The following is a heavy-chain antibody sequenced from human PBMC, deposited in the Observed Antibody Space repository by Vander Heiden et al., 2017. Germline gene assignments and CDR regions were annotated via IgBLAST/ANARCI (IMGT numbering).Heavy chain of an antibody. CDR2: IYRNDDK. V-gene: IGHV2-5*01. J-gene: IGHJ4*02. CDR3: VHRRDRYSSGSCEF. D-gene: IGHD6-25*01. CDR1: GFSLSTSGVG. Sequence: QITLKESGPTLVKPTQTLTLTCTFSGFSLSTSGVGVGWIRQPPGKALEWLALIYRNDDKRYSPSLKSRLTITKDTSKNQVVLTMTSMDPVDTATYYCVHRRDRYSSGSCEFWGQGTLGTVSS.